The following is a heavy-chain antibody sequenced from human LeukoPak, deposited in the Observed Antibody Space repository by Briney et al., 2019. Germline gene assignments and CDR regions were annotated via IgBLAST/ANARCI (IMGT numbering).Heavy chain of an antibody. J-gene: IGHJ6*03. V-gene: IGHV1-69*05. CDR3: ARGGYSYGPNYYHYMDV. D-gene: IGHD5-18*01. CDR2: IIPMFGTS. CDR1: GGTFSNYA. Sequence: ASVKVSCKASGGTFSNYAFSWVRQAPGQGLEWMGGIIPMFGTSDYAQKFQGRVTITTDESTTAAYMELSSLRSEDTAVYYCARGGYSYGPNYYHYMDVWGKGTTVTVSS.